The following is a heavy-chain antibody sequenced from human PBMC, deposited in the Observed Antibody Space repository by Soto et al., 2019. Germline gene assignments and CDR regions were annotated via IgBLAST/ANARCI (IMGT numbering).Heavy chain of an antibody. J-gene: IGHJ6*02. CDR3: ARATCHYVWGSYRYTYYYYGMDV. D-gene: IGHD3-16*02. CDR1: GYTFTGYY. CDR2: INPNSGGT. Sequence: ASVKVSCKASGYTFTGYYMHWVRQAPGQGLEWMGWINPNSGGTNYAQKFQGRVTMTRDTSISTAYMEPSRLRSDDTAVYYCARATCHYVWGSYRYTYYYYGMDVWGQGTTVTVSS. V-gene: IGHV1-2*02.